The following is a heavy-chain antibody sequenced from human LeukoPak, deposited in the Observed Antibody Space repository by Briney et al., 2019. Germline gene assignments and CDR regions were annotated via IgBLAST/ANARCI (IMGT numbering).Heavy chain of an antibody. CDR1: GFPFSVHW. CDR2: KNQGGSDK. CDR3: AKGGAATMRDGYNYYYYYMEV. J-gene: IGHJ6*03. Sequence: GGPLRLSCAASGFPFSVHWMRWPPQAPGRGLECVANKNQGGSDKYYVDSAKGRFTISRDNANNLLYLQMNSLRGEDTAVYYCAKGGAATMRDGYNYYYYYMEVWGRGTTVTVSS. D-gene: IGHD5-24*01. V-gene: IGHV3-7*03.